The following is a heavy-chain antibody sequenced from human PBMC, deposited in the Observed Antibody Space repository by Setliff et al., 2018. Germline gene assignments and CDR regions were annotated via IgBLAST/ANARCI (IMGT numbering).Heavy chain of an antibody. Sequence: SETLSLTCTVSGASVRSHYWSWIRQPPGKGLEWIGFIFYSGDTKSNPSLKSRVTMSVDTSKNQFSLKLSSATAADTAVYYYARDRTYYGSGTYTRWFDYWGQGTLVTVSS. CDR3: ARDRTYYGSGTYTRWFDY. D-gene: IGHD3-10*01. V-gene: IGHV4-59*02. CDR2: IFYSGDT. J-gene: IGHJ4*02. CDR1: GASVRSHY.